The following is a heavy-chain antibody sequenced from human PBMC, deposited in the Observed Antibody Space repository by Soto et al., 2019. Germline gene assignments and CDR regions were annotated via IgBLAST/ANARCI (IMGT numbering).Heavy chain of an antibody. D-gene: IGHD1-20*01. J-gene: IGHJ4*02. Sequence: GESLKISCKGSGYSFANYWIAWVRQMPGRGLEWMGIIYPGDSNTAYGPSFQGHVTISADKSINTAYLQWSSLKASDTAIYYCATHLTGGLDYWAQGTQVTVSS. V-gene: IGHV5-51*01. CDR2: IYPGDSNT. CDR1: GYSFANYW. CDR3: ATHLTGGLDY.